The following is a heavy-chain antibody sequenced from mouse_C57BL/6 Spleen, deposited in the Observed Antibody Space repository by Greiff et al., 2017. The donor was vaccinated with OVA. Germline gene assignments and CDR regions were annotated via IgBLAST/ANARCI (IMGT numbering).Heavy chain of an antibody. V-gene: IGHV1-82*01. D-gene: IGHD2-4*01. J-gene: IGHJ1*03. CDR2: IYPGDGDT. CDR1: GYAFSSSW. Sequence: VQLVESGPELVKPGASVKISCKASGYAFSSSWLNWVKQRPGEGLEWIGRIYPGDGDTNYNGKLKGKATLTADKSSSTASMQLSSLTSEDSAVYFCARYDYSWYFDVWGTGTTVTVSS. CDR3: ARYDYSWYFDV.